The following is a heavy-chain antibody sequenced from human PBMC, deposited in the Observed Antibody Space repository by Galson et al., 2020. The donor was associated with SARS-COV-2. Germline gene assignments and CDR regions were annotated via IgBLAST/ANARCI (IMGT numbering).Heavy chain of an antibody. D-gene: IGHD5-18*01. V-gene: IGHV4-59*01. Sequence: SETLSLTCTVSGASINRYYWSWLRQPPGKGLEWIGYIYESGSTNYTNYNPSLKSRVSMSIDTSKMQFSLKLTSVTAADTAVFDCASMGTSAWAFDYWGQGTRVTVSS. CDR2: IYESGSTNYT. CDR1: GASINRYY. CDR3: ASMGTSAWAFDY. J-gene: IGHJ4*02.